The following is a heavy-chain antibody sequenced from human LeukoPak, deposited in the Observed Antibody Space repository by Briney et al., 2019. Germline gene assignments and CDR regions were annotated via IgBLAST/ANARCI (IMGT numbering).Heavy chain of an antibody. CDR2: IKAKIDGGTI. CDR1: GLSFSNDW. V-gene: IGHV3-15*01. D-gene: IGHD1-26*01. CDR3: TTDHEWAGYFGSREPYDY. Sequence: GGSLRLSCAASGLSFSNDWMSWVRQAPRKGLEWVGRIKAKIDGGTIDYAAPVKGRFTISRDDSRNMLYLQMRSLRTEDTAVYYCTTDHEWAGYFGSREPYDYWGQGTLVTVSS. J-gene: IGHJ4*02.